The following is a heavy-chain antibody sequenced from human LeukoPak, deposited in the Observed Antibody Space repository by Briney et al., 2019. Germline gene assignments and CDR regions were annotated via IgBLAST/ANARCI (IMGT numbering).Heavy chain of an antibody. CDR2: IYYSGST. D-gene: IGHD6-19*01. CDR3: AGVGSGGWYKGNYFDY. Sequence: SETLSLTCTVSGGSISSYYWSWIRQPPGKGLEWIGYIYYSGSTNYNPSLKSRVTISVDTSKNQFSLKLSSVTAADTAVYYCAGVGSGGWYKGNYFDYWGQGTLVTVSS. CDR1: GGSISSYY. J-gene: IGHJ4*02. V-gene: IGHV4-59*01.